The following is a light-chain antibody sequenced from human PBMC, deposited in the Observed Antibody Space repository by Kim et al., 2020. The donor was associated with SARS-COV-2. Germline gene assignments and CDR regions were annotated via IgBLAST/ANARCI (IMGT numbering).Light chain of an antibody. CDR1: QGIRNY. Sequence: SASVGDRVTIPGRASQGIRNYLAWYQQKPGKVPKLLIYAASALQSGVPSRFSGSGSGTNFTLTISGLQPEDVATYYCQKYKSAPRTFGQGTKVDIK. V-gene: IGKV1-27*01. CDR3: QKYKSAPRT. J-gene: IGKJ1*01. CDR2: AAS.